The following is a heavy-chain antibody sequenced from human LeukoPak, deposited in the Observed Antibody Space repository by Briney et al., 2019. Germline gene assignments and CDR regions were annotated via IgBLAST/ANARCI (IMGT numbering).Heavy chain of an antibody. CDR3: ARQRAPGLIDF. CDR1: GYSFIGFW. J-gene: IGHJ4*02. CDR2: INPIDSDT. D-gene: IGHD1-14*01. V-gene: IGHV5-51*01. Sequence: GESLKISCRNSGYSFIGFWIGRVRQMPGEGLEWMGIINPIDSDTRYNPSFHGRVIFSVEKSTSTVYLQWSSLETSDTAMYYCARQRAPGLIDFWGQGTLVTVSS.